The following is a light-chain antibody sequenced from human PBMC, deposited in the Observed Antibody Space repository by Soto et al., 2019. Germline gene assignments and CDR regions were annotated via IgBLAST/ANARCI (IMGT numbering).Light chain of an antibody. CDR3: LQDYNYPLT. CDR2: AAS. J-gene: IGKJ4*01. CDR1: QGIRTD. Sequence: AIQMTQSPSSLSASVGDRVTITCRASQGIRTDLGWYQQKPGKAPKLLIYAASSLQSGVPSRFSGSRSGADFTLTISSLQPEDFATYYCLQDYNYPLTFGGGTKVDIK. V-gene: IGKV1-6*01.